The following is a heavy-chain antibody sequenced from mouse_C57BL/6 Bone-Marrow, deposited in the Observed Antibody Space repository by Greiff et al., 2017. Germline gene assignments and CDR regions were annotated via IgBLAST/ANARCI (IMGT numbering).Heavy chain of an antibody. CDR1: GFTFSSYG. CDR2: ISSGGSYT. CDR3: ASDYDYDNYAMDY. J-gene: IGHJ4*01. Sequence: EVQRVESGGDLVKPGGSLQLSCAASGFTFSSYGLSWVRQTPDKRLEWVATISSGGSYTYYTDSVKGRFTISIDNAKNTLYLQMISLKSEYTAMYFCASDYDYDNYAMDYWGQGTSVTVSS. D-gene: IGHD2-4*01. V-gene: IGHV5-6*01.